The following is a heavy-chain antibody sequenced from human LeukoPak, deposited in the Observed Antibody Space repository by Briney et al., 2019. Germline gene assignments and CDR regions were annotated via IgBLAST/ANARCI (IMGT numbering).Heavy chain of an antibody. CDR1: GFTFSSSA. V-gene: IGHV3-23*01. J-gene: IGHJ4*02. D-gene: IGHD2-15*01. CDR3: AKQLGYCSDGSCYFPY. CDR2: ISNNGGYT. Sequence: GGSLRLSCAAFGFTFSSSAMSWVRQAPGKGLEWVSAISNNGGYTYYADSVQGRFTISRDNSKSTLCLQMNSLRAEDTAVYYCAKQLGYCSDGSCYFPYWGQGTLVTVSS.